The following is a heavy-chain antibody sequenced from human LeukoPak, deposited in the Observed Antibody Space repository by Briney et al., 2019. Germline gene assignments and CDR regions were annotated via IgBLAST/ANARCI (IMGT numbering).Heavy chain of an antibody. Sequence: GASVKVSCKASGYTFTGYYMHWVRQAPGQGLEWMGWINLNSGGTNYAQKFQGRVTMTRDTSISTAYMELSRLRSDDTAVYYCARDNSLSPLVVVHTSFDLWGRGTLVTVSS. V-gene: IGHV1-2*02. CDR2: INLNSGGT. J-gene: IGHJ2*01. D-gene: IGHD2-15*01. CDR1: GYTFTGYY. CDR3: ARDNSLSPLVVVHTSFDL.